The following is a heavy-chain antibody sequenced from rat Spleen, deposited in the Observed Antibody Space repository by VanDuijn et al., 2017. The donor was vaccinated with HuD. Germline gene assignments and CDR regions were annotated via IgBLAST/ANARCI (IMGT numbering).Heavy chain of an antibody. J-gene: IGHJ2*01. CDR1: GFIFSNNY. Sequence: EVQLVESGGGLVQPGRSLKLSCEASGFIFSNNYMTWVRQAPTKGLEWVADINTGGGGTYYRDSVKGRFTIARDNAKSTLYLQMDSLRSEDTATYYCATYGGFIDYWGQGVVVTVSS. D-gene: IGHD1-11*01. CDR3: ATYGGFIDY. CDR2: INTGGGGT. V-gene: IGHV5-27*01.